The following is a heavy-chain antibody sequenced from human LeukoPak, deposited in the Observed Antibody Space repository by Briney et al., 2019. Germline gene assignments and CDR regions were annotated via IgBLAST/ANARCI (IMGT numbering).Heavy chain of an antibody. CDR1: GESLNSYY. CDR3: ARGVYGPFDY. CDR2: IYYSGST. D-gene: IGHD6-13*01. J-gene: IGHJ4*02. V-gene: IGHV4-59*01. Sequence: SETLSLTCAVYGESLNSYYWSWIRQPPGKGLEWIGYIYYSGSTNYNPSLKSRVTISVDTSKNQFSLKLSSVTAADTAVYYCARGVYGPFDYWGQGTLVTVSS.